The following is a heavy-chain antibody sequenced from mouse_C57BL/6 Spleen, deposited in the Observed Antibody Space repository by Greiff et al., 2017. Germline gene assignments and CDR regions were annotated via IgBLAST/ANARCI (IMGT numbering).Heavy chain of an antibody. CDR3: TRVYGSSYAGYFDV. Sequence: EVKLMESGEGLVKPGGSLKLSCAASGFTFSSYAMSWVRQTPEKRLEWVAYISSGGDYIYYADTVKGRFTISRDNARNTLYLQMSSLKSEDTAMYYCTRVYGSSYAGYFDVWGTGTTVTVSS. D-gene: IGHD1-1*01. CDR1: GFTFSSYA. J-gene: IGHJ1*03. CDR2: ISSGGDYI. V-gene: IGHV5-9-1*02.